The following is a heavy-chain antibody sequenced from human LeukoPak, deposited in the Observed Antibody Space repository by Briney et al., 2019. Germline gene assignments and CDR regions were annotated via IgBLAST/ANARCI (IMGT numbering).Heavy chain of an antibody. J-gene: IGHJ6*03. CDR3: VRGGGRSTSSYYYYYMDV. D-gene: IGHD2-2*01. CDR2: IDYSGST. Sequence: PSETLSLTCTVSGGSISPYYWTCIRQTPGKGLEWIGFIDYSGSTNYNPSLRSRVTISVDTSKNQFSLKLSSVTAADTAVYYCVRGGGRSTSSYYYYYMDVWGKGTTVTVSS. CDR1: GGSISPYY. V-gene: IGHV4-59*12.